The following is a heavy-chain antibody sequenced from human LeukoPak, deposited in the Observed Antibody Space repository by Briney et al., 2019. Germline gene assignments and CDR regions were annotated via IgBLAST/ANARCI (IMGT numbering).Heavy chain of an antibody. CDR3: AREGSGYSYFYYMDV. D-gene: IGHD3-3*01. Sequence: GGSLRPSCAASGFTVSSNYMSWVRQAPGKGLEWVSVIYSAGYTYYADSVKGRFTISRDNSKNRVYLQMNSLKTEDTAVYYCAREGSGYSYFYYMDVWGKGTTVTVSS. V-gene: IGHV3-66*02. CDR1: GFTVSSNY. J-gene: IGHJ6*03. CDR2: IYSAGYT.